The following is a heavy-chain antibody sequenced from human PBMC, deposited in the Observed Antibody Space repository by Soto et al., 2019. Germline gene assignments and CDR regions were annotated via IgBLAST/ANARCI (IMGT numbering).Heavy chain of an antibody. CDR3: TRSGQTYYYDSSGYYYSDY. J-gene: IGHJ4*02. CDR2: IRSKAYGGTT. V-gene: IGHV3-49*04. CDR1: GFTFGDYA. Sequence: GGSLRLSCTASGFTFGDYAMSWVRQAPGKGLEWVGFIRSKAYGGTTEYAASVKGRFTISRDDSKSIAYLQMNSLKTEDTAVYYCTRSGQTYYYDSSGYYYSDYWGQGTLVTVSS. D-gene: IGHD3-22*01.